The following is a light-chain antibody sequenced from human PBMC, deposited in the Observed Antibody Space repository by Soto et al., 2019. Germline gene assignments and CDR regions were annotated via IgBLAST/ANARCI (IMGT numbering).Light chain of an antibody. V-gene: IGKV3-20*01. J-gene: IGKJ1*01. Sequence: EIVMTQSPATLSVSPGERATLSCRASQSVSSNLAWYQMKPGQGPRILIYGASSRATGTPDRFSGSGSGTDFNLTINRLETEDFALYECQQYGSSTPTFGQGTKVDIK. CDR2: GAS. CDR3: QQYGSSTPT. CDR1: QSVSSN.